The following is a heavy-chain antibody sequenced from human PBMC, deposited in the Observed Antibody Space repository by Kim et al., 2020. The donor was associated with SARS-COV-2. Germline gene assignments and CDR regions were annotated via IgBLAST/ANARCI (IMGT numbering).Heavy chain of an antibody. Sequence: GTEWRGGIIPNFGTANYAQKCQGRVTITADESTSTAYMELSSLRSEGTAVYYCARVEAYDSSGYYGDYWGQGTLVTVSS. CDR3: ARVEAYDSSGYYGDY. V-gene: IGHV1-69*01. CDR2: IIPNFGTA. J-gene: IGHJ4*02. D-gene: IGHD3-22*01.